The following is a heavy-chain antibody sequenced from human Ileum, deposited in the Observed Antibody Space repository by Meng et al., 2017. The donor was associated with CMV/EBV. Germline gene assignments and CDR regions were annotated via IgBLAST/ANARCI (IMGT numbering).Heavy chain of an antibody. CDR3: FWGDL. J-gene: IGHJ5*02. V-gene: IGHV3-30*02. Sequence: SCAASGFTFSSYDMHWVRQAPGKGLEWVAVIRNDGTNKYYADSVKGRFTVSRDNSKSTLYLQMNGLRVEDTAVYYCFWGDLWGQGTLVTVSS. CDR2: IRNDGTNK. CDR1: GFTFSSYD. D-gene: IGHD3-16*01.